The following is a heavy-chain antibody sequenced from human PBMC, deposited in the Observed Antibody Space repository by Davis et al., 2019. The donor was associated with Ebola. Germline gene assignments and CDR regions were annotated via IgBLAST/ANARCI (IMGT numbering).Heavy chain of an antibody. CDR2: IYYSGST. J-gene: IGHJ4*02. V-gene: IGHV4-59*12. D-gene: IGHD3-10*01. Sequence: MPSETLSLTCTVSGGSISSYYWSWIRQPPGKGLEWIGYIYYSGSTNYNPSLKSRVTISVDTSKNQFSLKLSSVTAADTAVYYCARGDYYGSGSTDYWGQGTLVTVSS. CDR3: ARGDYYGSGSTDY. CDR1: GGSISSYY.